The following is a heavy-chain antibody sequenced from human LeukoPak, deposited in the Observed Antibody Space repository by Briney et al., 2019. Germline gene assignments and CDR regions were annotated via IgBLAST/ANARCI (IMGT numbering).Heavy chain of an antibody. Sequence: ASVKVSCKVSGYTLTELSMHWVRQAPGKGLEWMGGFDPEDGETIYAQKFQGRVTMTEDTSTDTAYMELSSLRSEDTAVYYCATDLRYSSSWSFDYWGQGTLVTVSS. V-gene: IGHV1-24*01. D-gene: IGHD6-13*01. J-gene: IGHJ4*02. CDR1: GYTLTELS. CDR2: FDPEDGET. CDR3: ATDLRYSSSWSFDY.